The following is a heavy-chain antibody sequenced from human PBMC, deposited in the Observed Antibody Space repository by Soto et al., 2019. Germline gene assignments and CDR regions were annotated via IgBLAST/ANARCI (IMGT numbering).Heavy chain of an antibody. J-gene: IGHJ6*02. CDR1: GDSFNNDG. Sequence: QGQLVQSGAEVKKPGSSVKVSCKASGDSFNNDGVNWVRQAPGQGLECVGGIIPHFGPAKYPQKFQGRATITADTPTNTVFMGLLSLTSDDTAIYYWARGARLDWHNYFALCVWGQGTSVTVSS. D-gene: IGHD3-9*01. V-gene: IGHV1-69*06. CDR2: IIPHFGPA. CDR3: ARGARLDWHNYFALCV.